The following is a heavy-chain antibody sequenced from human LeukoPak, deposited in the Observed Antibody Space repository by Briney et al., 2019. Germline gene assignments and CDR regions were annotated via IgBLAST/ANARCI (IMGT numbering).Heavy chain of an antibody. CDR3: ARDTHYYYDSSGYSLL. CDR1: GFTFSSYA. D-gene: IGHD3-22*01. CDR2: ISYDGSNK. Sequence: GGSLRLSCAASGFTFSSYAMHWVRQAPGKGLEWVAVISYDGSNKYYADSVKGRFTISRDNSKNTLYLQMNSLRAEDTAVYYCARDTHYYYDSSGYSLLWGQGTLVTVSS. V-gene: IGHV3-30*04. J-gene: IGHJ4*02.